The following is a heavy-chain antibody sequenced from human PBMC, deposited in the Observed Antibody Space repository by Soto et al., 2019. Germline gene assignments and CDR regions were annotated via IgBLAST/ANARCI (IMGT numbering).Heavy chain of an antibody. V-gene: IGHV1-69*12. D-gene: IGHD3-16*01. J-gene: IGHJ4*02. Sequence: QVQLVQSGAEVKKPGSSVKVSCKASGGTFSSYAISWVRQAPGQGLEWMGGIIPIFGTANYAQKFQGRVTITADESTSTAYMALSRLRSEDTDEYYCARNRVLRVGMGEFDYWGQGTLVSVSS. CDR3: ARNRVLRVGMGEFDY. CDR2: IIPIFGTA. CDR1: GGTFSSYA.